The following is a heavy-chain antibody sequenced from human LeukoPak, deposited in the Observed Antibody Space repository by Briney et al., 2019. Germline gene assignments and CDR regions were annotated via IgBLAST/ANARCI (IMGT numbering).Heavy chain of an antibody. Sequence: GGSLRLSCAASGFTFSSYGMHWVRQAPGKGLEWVAVISYDGSNKYYADSVKGRFTISRDNSKNTLYLQMNSLRAEDTAVYYCARRPLGRLVRGAFDIWGQGTMVTVSS. D-gene: IGHD6-19*01. CDR3: ARRPLGRLVRGAFDI. J-gene: IGHJ3*02. CDR1: GFTFSSYG. CDR2: ISYDGSNK. V-gene: IGHV3-30*03.